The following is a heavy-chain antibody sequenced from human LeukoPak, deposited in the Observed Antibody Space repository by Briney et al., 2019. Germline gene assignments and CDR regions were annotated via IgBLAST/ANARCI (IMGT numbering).Heavy chain of an antibody. J-gene: IGHJ6*03. Sequence: PSETLSLTCSVSGGSISSYYWSCIRLPPGKGLEWIGYISHSGTTNYNPSLKGRVTISVDTSKNQFSLKLSSVTAPDTAVYYCVRQTHYYGSGTYYFYYYIDVWGRGTTVTVSS. V-gene: IGHV4-59*08. CDR2: ISHSGTT. D-gene: IGHD3-10*01. CDR1: GGSISSYY. CDR3: VRQTHYYGSGTYYFYYYIDV.